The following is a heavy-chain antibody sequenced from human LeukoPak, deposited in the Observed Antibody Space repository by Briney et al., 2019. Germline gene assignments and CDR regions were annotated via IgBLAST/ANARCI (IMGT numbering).Heavy chain of an antibody. V-gene: IGHV3-21*01. Sequence: GGSLRLSCAASGFTFSNYAMNWVRQAPGKGLEWVSSISSSSSYIYYADSVKGRFTISRDNAKDSLYLQMNSLRAEDTAVYYCARSRIAVAGDAFDIWGQGTMVTVSS. CDR1: GFTFSNYA. D-gene: IGHD6-19*01. CDR2: ISSSSSYI. J-gene: IGHJ3*02. CDR3: ARSRIAVAGDAFDI.